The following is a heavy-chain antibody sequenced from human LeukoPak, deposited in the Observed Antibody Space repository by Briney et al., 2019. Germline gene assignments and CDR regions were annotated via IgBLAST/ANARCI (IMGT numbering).Heavy chain of an antibody. D-gene: IGHD6-19*01. J-gene: IGHJ4*02. Sequence: GGSLRLSCAASGLTFSSYEMSWVRQAPGKGLEWVSVIYSGGSTYYTDSVKGRFTISRDNSKNTLSLQMNSLRAEDTVVYYCARGLYCSGCSDYWGQGTLVTVSS. CDR1: GLTFSSYE. V-gene: IGHV3-66*01. CDR3: ARGLYCSGCSDY. CDR2: IYSGGST.